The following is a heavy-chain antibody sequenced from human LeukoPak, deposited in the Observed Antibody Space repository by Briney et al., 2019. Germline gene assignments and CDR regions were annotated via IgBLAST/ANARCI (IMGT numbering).Heavy chain of an antibody. V-gene: IGHV3-74*01. Sequence: GGSLRFSCAASGFTFSSYWMYWVRQAPGKGLVWVSRINSDESSTSYADSVKGRFTISRDNAKNTLYLQMNSLRAEDTAVYYCARDGAYSTIFYWGQGTLVTVSS. CDR1: GFTFSSYW. CDR2: INSDESST. D-gene: IGHD3-3*01. CDR3: ARDGAYSTIFY. J-gene: IGHJ4*01.